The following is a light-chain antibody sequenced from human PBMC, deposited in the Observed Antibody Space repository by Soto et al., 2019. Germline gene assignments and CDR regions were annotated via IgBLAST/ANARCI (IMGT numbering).Light chain of an antibody. Sequence: LTQSASVSGAPGQSIAISCTGTRSDVGAYNYVSWYQQHPGKAPKLMISEVTNRPSGVSDRFSGYKYGNTASLTISGLQAEDEADYYCSSFTSRFTFVFGTGTKVTVL. J-gene: IGLJ1*01. V-gene: IGLV2-14*01. CDR1: RSDVGAYNY. CDR2: EVT. CDR3: SSFTSRFTFV.